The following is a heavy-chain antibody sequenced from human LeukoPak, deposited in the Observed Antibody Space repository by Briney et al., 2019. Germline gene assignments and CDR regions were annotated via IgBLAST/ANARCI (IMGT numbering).Heavy chain of an antibody. J-gene: IGHJ4*02. D-gene: IGHD2-2*02. CDR1: GCTFSSYA. Sequence: PGGSLRLSCAASGCTFSSYAMSWARQAPGKGLEWVSAISGSGGSTYYADSVKGRFTIFRDNSKNTLYLQMNSLRAEDTAVYYCAKGPRGKWVVVPAAIQGFDYWGQGTLVTVSS. CDR3: AKGPRGKWVVVPAAIQGFDY. CDR2: ISGSGGST. V-gene: IGHV3-23*01.